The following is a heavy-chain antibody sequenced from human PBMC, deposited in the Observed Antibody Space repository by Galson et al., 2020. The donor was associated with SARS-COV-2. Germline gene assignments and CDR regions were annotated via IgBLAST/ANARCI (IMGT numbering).Heavy chain of an antibody. CDR2: IYYSGST. J-gene: IGHJ6*02. CDR1: GCSISSYY. CDR3: ARAGRGQQLALTYYYYYGMDV. Sequence: SETLSLTCTVSGCSISSYYWSWIRQPPGKGLEWIASIYYSGSTNYNPSPERRVTTSVDTSNNQFSLKLSSVTAADTAVDYCARAGRGQQLALTYYYYYGMDVWGRGTTVTVSS. V-gene: IGHV4-59*01. D-gene: IGHD6-13*01.